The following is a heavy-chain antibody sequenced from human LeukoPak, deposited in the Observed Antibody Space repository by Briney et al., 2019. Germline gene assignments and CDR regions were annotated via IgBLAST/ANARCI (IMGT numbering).Heavy chain of an antibody. D-gene: IGHD6-13*01. J-gene: IGHJ6*02. CDR1: GFTFSSYS. Sequence: PGGSLRLSCAASGFTFSSYSMNWVRQAPGKGLEWVSSISSSSSYIYYADSVKGRFTISRDNAKNSLYLQMNSLRAEDTAVYYCARDEGLYSSSWYNYYYYGMDVWGQGTTVTVSS. CDR3: ARDEGLYSSSWYNYYYYGMDV. CDR2: ISSSSSYI. V-gene: IGHV3-21*01.